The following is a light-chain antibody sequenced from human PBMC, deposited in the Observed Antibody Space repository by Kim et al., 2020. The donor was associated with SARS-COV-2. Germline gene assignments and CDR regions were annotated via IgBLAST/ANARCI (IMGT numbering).Light chain of an antibody. V-gene: IGKV3-15*01. Sequence: EIVMTQSPATLSVSPGERATLSCRASQSVSSNLAWYQQKPGQAPRLLIYGASTRATGCPARFSGSGSGTEFTLTISSLQSEDFAVFYCQQYNKWPRTFGQGTKVDIK. CDR2: GAS. CDR1: QSVSSN. CDR3: QQYNKWPRT. J-gene: IGKJ1*01.